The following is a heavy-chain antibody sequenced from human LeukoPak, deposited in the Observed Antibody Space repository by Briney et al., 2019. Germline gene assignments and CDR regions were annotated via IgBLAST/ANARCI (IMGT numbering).Heavy chain of an antibody. CDR1: ASSIISDYY. CDR3: ARVPRGVTTYPCDY. V-gene: IGHV4-38-2*01. Sequence: SETLSLTCAVSASSIISDYYWAWIRQPPGKGLEWIASIYHSGSTHYNPSLKSRGTISVDTSKNEFTLKLSSVTAADTAVYYCARVPRGVTTYPCDYWGQGTLVTVSS. CDR2: IYHSGST. J-gene: IGHJ4*02. D-gene: IGHD4-17*01.